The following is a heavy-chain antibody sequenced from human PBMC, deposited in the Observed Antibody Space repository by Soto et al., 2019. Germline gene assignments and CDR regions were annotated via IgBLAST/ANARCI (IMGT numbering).Heavy chain of an antibody. CDR2: IYYSGSS. Sequence: WTWIRQHPGKGLEWIGYIYYSGSSRYNPSLKRRLTISVDTSKNQFSMKLTSGTAADTAVYYCATSRSTGHPALFDYWGQGTLVTVSS. CDR3: ATSRSTGHPALFDY. V-gene: IGHV4-31*02. D-gene: IGHD1-26*01. J-gene: IGHJ4*02.